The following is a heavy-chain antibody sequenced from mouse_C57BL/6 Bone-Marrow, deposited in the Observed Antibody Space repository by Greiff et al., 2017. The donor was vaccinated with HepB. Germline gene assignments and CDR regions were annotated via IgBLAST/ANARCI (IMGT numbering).Heavy chain of an antibody. Sequence: VMLVESGAELVRPGASVKLSCKASGYTFTDYYINWVKQRPGQGLEWIARIYPGSGNTYYNEKFKGKATLTAEKSSSTAYMQRSSLTSEDSAVYFCARGRNYCGSSYVWAMDYWGQGTSVTVAT. CDR2: IYPGSGNT. V-gene: IGHV1-76*01. D-gene: IGHD1-1*01. CDR1: GYTFTDYY. CDR3: ARGRNYCGSSYVWAMDY. J-gene: IGHJ4*01.